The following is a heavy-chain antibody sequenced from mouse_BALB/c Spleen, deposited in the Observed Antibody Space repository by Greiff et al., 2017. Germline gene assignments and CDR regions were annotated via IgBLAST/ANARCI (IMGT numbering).Heavy chain of an antibody. CDR2: ILPGSGST. CDR1: GYTFSSYW. V-gene: IGHV1-9*01. J-gene: IGHJ1*01. Sequence: QVQLQQSGAELMKPGASVKISCKATGYTFSSYWIEWVKQRPGHGLEWIGEILPGSGSTNYNEKFKGKATFTADTSSNTAYMQLSSLTSEDSAVYYCARDWYYGSSYVPNWYFDVWGAGTTVTVSS. CDR3: ARDWYYGSSYVPNWYFDV. D-gene: IGHD1-1*01.